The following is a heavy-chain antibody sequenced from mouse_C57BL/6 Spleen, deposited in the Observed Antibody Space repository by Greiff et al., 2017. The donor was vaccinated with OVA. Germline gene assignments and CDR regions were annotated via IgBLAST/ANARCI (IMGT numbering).Heavy chain of an antibody. J-gene: IGHJ3*01. V-gene: IGHV1-26*01. D-gene: IGHD2-4*01. CDR3: ARSSYYDYDGGAWFAY. CDR2: INPNNGGT. Sequence: VQLQQSGPELVKPGASVKISCKASGYTFTDYYMNWVKQSHGKSLEWIGDINPNNGGTSYNQKFKGKATLTVDKSSSTAYMELRSLTSEDSAVYYCARSSYYDYDGGAWFAYWGQGTLVTVSA. CDR1: GYTFTDYY.